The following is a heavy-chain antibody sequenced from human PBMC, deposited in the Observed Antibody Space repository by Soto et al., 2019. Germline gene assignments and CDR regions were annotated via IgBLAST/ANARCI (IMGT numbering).Heavy chain of an antibody. CDR2: VNQHGSEK. CDR3: ADVYPGHCNSFCCRWYADYREVPSFTASPSSNPP. D-gene: IGHD2-2*01. J-gene: IGHJ5*02. CDR1: GFTFSGYW. V-gene: IGHV3-7*03. Sequence: PGGSLRLSCAASGFTFSGYWMSWVRQAPGKGLEWVANVNQHGSEKNYVDSVKGRLTISRDTAKNSLYLQMSSMRVDAADAYYCADVYPGHCNSFCCRWYADYREVPSFTASPSSNPPWG.